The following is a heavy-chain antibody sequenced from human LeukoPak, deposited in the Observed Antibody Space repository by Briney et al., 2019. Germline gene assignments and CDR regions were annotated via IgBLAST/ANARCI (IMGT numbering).Heavy chain of an antibody. D-gene: IGHD1-26*01. CDR3: ARVYSGSSHFDY. CDR1: GGSISSGGYY. J-gene: IGHJ4*02. CDR2: IYHSGST. V-gene: IGHV4-30-2*01. Sequence: SQTLSLTCTVSGGSISSGGYYWSWIRQPPGKGLEWIGYIYHSGSTYYNPSLKSRVTISVDRSKNQFSLKLSSVTAADTAVCYCARVYSGSSHFDYWGQGTLVTVSS.